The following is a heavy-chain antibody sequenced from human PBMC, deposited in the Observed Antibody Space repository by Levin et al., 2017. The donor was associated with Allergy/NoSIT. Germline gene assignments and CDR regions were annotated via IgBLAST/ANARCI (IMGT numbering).Heavy chain of an antibody. CDR1: GFTFNTFG. CDR2: VTSDESHK. V-gene: IGHV3-30*18. J-gene: IGHJ5*01. Sequence: PGGSLRLSCAASGFTFNTFGINWVRQAPGKGLEWVAIVTSDESHKYYADSVKGRFTISRDNSKNTVYLQMNSLRPEDTAMYYCAKGWFHSWGQGTQVTVSS. CDR3: AKGWFHS.